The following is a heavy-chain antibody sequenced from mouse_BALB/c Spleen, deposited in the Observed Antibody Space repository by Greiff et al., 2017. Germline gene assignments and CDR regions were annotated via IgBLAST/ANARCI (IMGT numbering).Heavy chain of an antibody. CDR1: GYSITSGYY. J-gene: IGHJ3*01. CDR2: ISYDGSN. Sequence: DVHLVESGPGLVKPSQSLSLTCSVTGYSITSGYYWNWIRQFPGNKLEWMGYISYDGSNNYNPSLKNRISITRDTSKNQFFLKLNSVTTEDTATYYCASPGAWFAYWGQGTLVTVSA. CDR3: ASPGAWFAY. V-gene: IGHV3-6*02.